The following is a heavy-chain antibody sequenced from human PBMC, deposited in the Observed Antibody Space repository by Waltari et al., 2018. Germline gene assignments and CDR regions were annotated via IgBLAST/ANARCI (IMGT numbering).Heavy chain of an antibody. D-gene: IGHD4-17*01. V-gene: IGHV1-69*13. CDR1: GGTFSSYA. Sequence: QVQLVQSGAEVKKPGSSVKVSCKASGGTFSSYAISWVRQAPGQGLEWMGGIIPIFGTANYAQKFQGRVTITADESTSTAYMELSSLRSEDTAVYYCASTPTVTTDYYYYYGMDVWGQGTTVTVSS. CDR2: IIPIFGTA. CDR3: ASTPTVTTDYYYYYGMDV. J-gene: IGHJ6*02.